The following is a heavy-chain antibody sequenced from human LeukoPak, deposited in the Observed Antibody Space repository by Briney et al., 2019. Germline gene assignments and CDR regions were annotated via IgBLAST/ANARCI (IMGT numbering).Heavy chain of an antibody. Sequence: PSETLSLTCSVSGYFISSGHYWAWIRQSPGKGLEWMGSIYHDGGTYYSPSLRSRVTISVDTSKNQFSLKLISVTAADTAVYYCARNDYGDANWFDPWGQGTLVTVSS. CDR3: ARNDYGDANWFDP. V-gene: IGHV4-38-2*02. D-gene: IGHD4-17*01. CDR1: GYFISSGHY. CDR2: IYHDGGT. J-gene: IGHJ5*02.